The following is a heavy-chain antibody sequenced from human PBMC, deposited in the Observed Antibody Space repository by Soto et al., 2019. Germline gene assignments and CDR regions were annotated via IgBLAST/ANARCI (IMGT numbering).Heavy chain of an antibody. J-gene: IGHJ5*02. V-gene: IGHV1-46*01. CDR2: INPHGGST. D-gene: IGHD3-3*01. Sequence: ASVKVSCKASGYTFTSYGISWVRQAPGQGLEWMGVINPHGGSTKYAQKFQGRITMTRDASRSTVYMELSSLRSDDTAIYYCARSSGGNFGIIIEGSNWFDPRGQGTLVTVSP. CDR1: GYTFTSYG. CDR3: ARSSGGNFGIIIEGSNWFDP.